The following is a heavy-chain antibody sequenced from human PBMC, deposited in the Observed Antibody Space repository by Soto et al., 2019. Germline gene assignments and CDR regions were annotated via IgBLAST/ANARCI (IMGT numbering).Heavy chain of an antibody. CDR1: GFTFSSYG. Sequence: GGSLRLSCAASGFTFSSYGMHWVRQAPGKGLEWVAVIWYDGSNKYYADSVKGRFTISRDNSKNTLYLQMNSLRAEDTAVYYCARTAYYDFWSGYYEYGMDVWGQGTTVTVSS. CDR3: ARTAYYDFWSGYYEYGMDV. V-gene: IGHV3-33*01. J-gene: IGHJ6*02. CDR2: IWYDGSNK. D-gene: IGHD3-3*01.